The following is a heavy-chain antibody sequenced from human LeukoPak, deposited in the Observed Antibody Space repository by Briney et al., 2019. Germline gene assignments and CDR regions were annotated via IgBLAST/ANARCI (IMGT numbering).Heavy chain of an antibody. Sequence: AGGSLRLSCAASGFTVSSNYMSWVRQAPGKGLEWIGYIYYSGSTNYNPSLKSRVTISVDTSKNQFSLKLSSVTAADTAVYYCAREGGDYGWFDPWGQGTLVTVSS. CDR3: AREGGDYGWFDP. CDR2: IYYSGST. V-gene: IGHV4-59*02. J-gene: IGHJ5*02. CDR1: GFTVSSNY. D-gene: IGHD4-17*01.